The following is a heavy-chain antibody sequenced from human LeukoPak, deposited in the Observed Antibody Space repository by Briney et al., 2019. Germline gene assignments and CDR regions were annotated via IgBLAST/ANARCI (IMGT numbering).Heavy chain of an antibody. Sequence: GGSLRLSCAASGFTFSSYGMHWVRQAPGKGLEWVAVISYDGSNKYYADSVKGRFTISRDNSKNTLYLQMNSLRAEDTAVYYCARAGLSSWREFYYYYYGMDVWGQGTTVTVSS. D-gene: IGHD6-13*01. CDR3: ARAGLSSWREFYYYYYGMDV. CDR1: GFTFSSYG. J-gene: IGHJ6*02. CDR2: ISYDGSNK. V-gene: IGHV3-30*03.